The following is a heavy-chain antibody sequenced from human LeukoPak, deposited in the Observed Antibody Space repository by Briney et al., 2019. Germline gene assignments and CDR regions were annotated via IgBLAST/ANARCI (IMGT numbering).Heavy chain of an antibody. Sequence: GGSLRLSWAASGFTFGSYAMSWVRQAPGKGLEWVSAISGSGGSTYYADSVKGRFTISRDNSKNTLYLQMNSLRAEDTAVYYCAKSFSGLQWYYFDYWGQGTLVTVSS. CDR3: AKSFSGLQWYYFDY. J-gene: IGHJ4*02. CDR1: GFTFGSYA. CDR2: ISGSGGST. D-gene: IGHD4-23*01. V-gene: IGHV3-23*01.